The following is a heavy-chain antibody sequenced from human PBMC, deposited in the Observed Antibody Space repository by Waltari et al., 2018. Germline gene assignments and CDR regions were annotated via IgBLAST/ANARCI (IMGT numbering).Heavy chain of an antibody. CDR3: ARHSAYAGTGYYYGMDV. V-gene: IGHV4-39*01. CDR1: GGSISSNTSY. D-gene: IGHD6-13*01. J-gene: IGHJ6*02. Sequence: QLQLQESGPGLVKPSETLFLTCAVSGGSISSNTSYWAWIRQPPGKGLEWIGSIYYSGSTYYNPSLKSRVTISVDTSKNHFSLKLGSVTAADTSLYYCARHSAYAGTGYYYGMDVWGQGTTVTVSS. CDR2: IYYSGST.